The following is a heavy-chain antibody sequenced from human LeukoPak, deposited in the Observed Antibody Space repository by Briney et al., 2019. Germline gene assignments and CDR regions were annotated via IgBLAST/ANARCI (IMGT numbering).Heavy chain of an antibody. CDR2: ISGSGGST. Sequence: PGGSLRLSCAASGFTFSSYAMSWVRQAPGKGLEWVSAISGSGGSTYYADSVKGRFTISRDNSKNTLYLQMNSLRAEDTAVYYCAIYPRIVVVPAAIAYWGQGTLVTVSS. D-gene: IGHD2-2*01. J-gene: IGHJ4*02. CDR3: AIYPRIVVVPAAIAY. V-gene: IGHV3-23*01. CDR1: GFTFSSYA.